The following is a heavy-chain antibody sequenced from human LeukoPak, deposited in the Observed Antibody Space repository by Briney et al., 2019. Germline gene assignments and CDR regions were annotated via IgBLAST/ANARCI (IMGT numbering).Heavy chain of an antibody. CDR1: GFTFSSYS. D-gene: IGHD6-19*01. CDR2: INWNGGST. V-gene: IGHV3-20*04. J-gene: IGHJ4*02. CDR3: ATSLAVAGPNDY. Sequence: GGSLRLSCAASGFTFSSYSMNWVRQAPGKGLEWVSGINWNGGSTGYADSVKGRFTISRDNAKNSLYLQMNSLRAEDTALYYCATSLAVAGPNDYWGQGTLVTVSS.